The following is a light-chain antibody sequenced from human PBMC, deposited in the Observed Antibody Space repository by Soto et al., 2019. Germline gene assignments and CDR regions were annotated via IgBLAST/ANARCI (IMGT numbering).Light chain of an antibody. J-gene: IGKJ1*01. CDR2: GAS. V-gene: IGKV3-15*01. CDR1: QSVSSN. CDR3: QQYNNWPPRGT. Sequence: EIVMTQSPATLSVSPGERATLSCRASQSVSSNLAWYQQKPGQAPRLLIYGASTRANGIPARFSGSGSGTEFPLTISSLQSEDFAVYYCQQYNNWPPRGTFGQGTKVEIK.